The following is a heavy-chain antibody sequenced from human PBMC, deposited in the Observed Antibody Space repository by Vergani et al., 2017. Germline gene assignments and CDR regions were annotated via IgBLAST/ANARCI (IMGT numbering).Heavy chain of an antibody. J-gene: IGHJ4*02. CDR2: IFHSGIT. D-gene: IGHD4-17*01. Sequence: QVQLQESGPGLVKPSETLSLTCAVSGYSISSGYYWGWIRQPPGKGLEWSGSIFHSGITHYNPSLESRVTISVDTSKNQFSLKLNSVTAADTAVYYCARHNLYGDSQTGIDYWGLGTLVIVSS. CDR1: GYSISSGYY. V-gene: IGHV4-38-2*01. CDR3: ARHNLYGDSQTGIDY.